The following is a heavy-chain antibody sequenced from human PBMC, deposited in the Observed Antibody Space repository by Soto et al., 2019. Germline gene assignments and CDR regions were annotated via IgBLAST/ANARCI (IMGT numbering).Heavy chain of an antibody. J-gene: IGHJ4*02. D-gene: IGHD3-3*02. Sequence: QLQESGPGLVMPSETLSLICNVSGRSMISYYWSWLRQPAGKGLEWIGRVYTGGNTNYNPSLKSRVTMSVDTSKSQFSLKLTSVTAADTAVYYCAREGDDRHFFFDSWGQGTLVTVSS. CDR2: VYTGGNT. CDR3: AREGDDRHFFFDS. CDR1: GRSMISYY. V-gene: IGHV4-4*07.